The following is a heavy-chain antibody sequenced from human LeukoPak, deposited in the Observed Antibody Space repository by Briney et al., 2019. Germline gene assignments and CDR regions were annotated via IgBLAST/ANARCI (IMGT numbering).Heavy chain of an antibody. Sequence: SETLSLTCTVSGGSISNYYWSWIRRPPGKELEWIGYIYYIGSTNYNPSLKRRVTISVDTSKNQFSLKLSSVTAADTAVYYCARDKWEPRYAFDIWGQGTMVTVSS. CDR2: IYYIGST. D-gene: IGHD1-26*01. CDR3: ARDKWEPRYAFDI. J-gene: IGHJ3*02. CDR1: GGSISNYY. V-gene: IGHV4-59*01.